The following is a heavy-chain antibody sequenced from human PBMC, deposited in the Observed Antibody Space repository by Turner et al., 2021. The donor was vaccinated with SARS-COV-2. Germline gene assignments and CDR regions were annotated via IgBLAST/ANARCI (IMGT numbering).Heavy chain of an antibody. CDR2: MYYRGST. J-gene: IGHJ4*02. V-gene: IGHV4-39*01. D-gene: IGHD3-3*01. Sequence: QLQLQESGPGLVKPSETLSLPCTVPGGPISSSSYCWGWIRQPPGKGLEWIGSMYYRGSTYYNPSLKSRVTISVDTSKNQFSLKLSSVTAADTAVYYCARSRLSGVDDYWGQGTLVTVSS. CDR1: GGPISSSSYC. CDR3: ARSRLSGVDDY.